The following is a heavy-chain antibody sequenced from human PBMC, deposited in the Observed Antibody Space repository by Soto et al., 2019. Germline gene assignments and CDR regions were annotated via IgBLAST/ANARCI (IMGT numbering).Heavy chain of an antibody. CDR3: ASGIQLWLRRINNGYSG. D-gene: IGHD5-18*01. V-gene: IGHV1-69*12. CDR2: IIPMFGTA. CDR1: GGTFSTYA. Sequence: QVQLVQSGAEVKKPESSVKVSCKAPGGTFSTYAISWVRQAPGQGLEWMGGIIPMFGTANYAQRFQDRVTSTADESTNTVYMELRSLRSEDTAVYFCASGIQLWLRRINNGYSGWGQGTLVTVSS. J-gene: IGHJ4*02.